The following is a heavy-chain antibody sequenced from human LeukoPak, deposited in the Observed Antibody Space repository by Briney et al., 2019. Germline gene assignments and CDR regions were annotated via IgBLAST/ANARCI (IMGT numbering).Heavy chain of an antibody. J-gene: IGHJ4*02. V-gene: IGHV1-2*02. CDR1: GYTFTGYY. Sequence: ASVTVSCKASGYTFTGYYMHWVRQAPGQGLEWMGWINPNSGGTNYAQKFQGRVTMTRDTSISTAYMELSRLRSDDTAVYYCARGRVPYYYGSGSYYNAYYFDYWGQGTLVTVSS. CDR3: ARGRVPYYYGSGSYYNAYYFDY. D-gene: IGHD3-10*01. CDR2: INPNSGGT.